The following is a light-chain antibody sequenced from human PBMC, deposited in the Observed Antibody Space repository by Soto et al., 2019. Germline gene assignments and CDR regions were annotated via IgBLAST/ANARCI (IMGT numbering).Light chain of an antibody. Sequence: EIVMTQSPATLSVSPGERATLSCRARQSVSSNLAWYQQKPGQAPRRLIYGASIRATGIPARFSGSGSGTEFTLTISSLQSEDFAVYYCQQYNNWPPTWTFGQGTKVEIK. CDR2: GAS. CDR3: QQYNNWPPTWT. J-gene: IGKJ1*01. V-gene: IGKV3D-15*01. CDR1: QSVSSN.